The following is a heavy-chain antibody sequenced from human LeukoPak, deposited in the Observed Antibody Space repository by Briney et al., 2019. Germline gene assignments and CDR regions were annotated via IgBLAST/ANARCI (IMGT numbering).Heavy chain of an antibody. Sequence: GASVKVSCKASGGTFSSYAISWVRQAPGQGLEWMGGIIPIFGTANYAQKFQGRVTITTDESRSTAYMELSSLGSEDTAVYYCARVTYDRGWYYFDYWGQGTLVTVSS. CDR2: IIPIFGTA. CDR3: ARVTYDRGWYYFDY. V-gene: IGHV1-69*05. CDR1: GGTFSSYA. D-gene: IGHD6-19*01. J-gene: IGHJ4*02.